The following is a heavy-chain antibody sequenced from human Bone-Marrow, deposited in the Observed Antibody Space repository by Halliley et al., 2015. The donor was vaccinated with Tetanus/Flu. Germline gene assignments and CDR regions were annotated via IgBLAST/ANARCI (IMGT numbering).Heavy chain of an antibody. D-gene: IGHD3-10*01. Sequence: TLSLTCTVSGGSITNPSYSWVWIRQPPGKGLEWVGAIFASGSTYYPPSLTGRVTVSLDTSKNQFSLNLTSVTAADTAVYYCASTLRGEILWFGESGLLYWGQGTLITVSS. CDR1: GGSITNPSYS. V-gene: IGHV4-39*01. J-gene: IGHJ4*02. CDR2: IFASGST. CDR3: ASTLRGEILWFGESGLLY.